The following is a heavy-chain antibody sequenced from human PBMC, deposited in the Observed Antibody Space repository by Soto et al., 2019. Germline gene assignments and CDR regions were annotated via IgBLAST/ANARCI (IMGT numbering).Heavy chain of an antibody. V-gene: IGHV4-39*01. CDR2: SFYRGST. D-gene: IGHD3-3*01. CDR1: GGSISSRSHY. Sequence: QLQLQESGPGLVKHSETLSLTCTVSGGSISSRSHYWGWIRQSPGKHLEWIGSSFYRGSTHYNPSLKTRVTISVDTSKNQVSLKLYSVPAADTAVYYCATADGFGVVTPFFEYWGQGILVTVSS. J-gene: IGHJ4*02. CDR3: ATADGFGVVTPFFEY.